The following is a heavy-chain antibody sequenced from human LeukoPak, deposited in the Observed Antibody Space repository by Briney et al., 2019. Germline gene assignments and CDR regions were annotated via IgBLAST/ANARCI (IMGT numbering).Heavy chain of an antibody. CDR2: IYHSGST. D-gene: IGHD3-10*01. V-gene: IGHV4-4*02. J-gene: IGHJ4*02. Sequence: PSETLSLTCAVSGGSISSSNWWSWVRQPPGKGLEWIGEIYHSGSTNYNPSLKSRVTISVDKSKNQFSQKLSSVPAADRAVYYCGKESSGYDYWGQGTLVTVSS. CDR1: GGSISSSNW. CDR3: GKESSGYDY.